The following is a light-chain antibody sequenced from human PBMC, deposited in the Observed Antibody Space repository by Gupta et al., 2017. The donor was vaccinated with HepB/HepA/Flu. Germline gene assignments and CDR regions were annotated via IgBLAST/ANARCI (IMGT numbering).Light chain of an antibody. J-gene: IGKJ1*01. Sequence: EVVLTQSPGTLSLSPGERATLSCRASQSVSRSYLAWYQQRPGQTPRLLIYGASSRATGIPDRFSGSGSGTDFTLTISRLEPEDFAVYYCQQDGSPPRTFGQGTKVEIK. CDR2: GAS. CDR1: QSVSRSY. CDR3: QQDGSPPRT. V-gene: IGKV3-20*01.